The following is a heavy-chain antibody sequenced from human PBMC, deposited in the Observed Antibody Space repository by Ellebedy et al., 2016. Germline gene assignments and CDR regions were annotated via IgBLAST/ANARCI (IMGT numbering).Heavy chain of an antibody. CDR2: ISAYNGNT. Sequence: ASVKVSCXASGYTFTSYGISWVRQAPGQGLEWMGWISAYNGNTNYAQKLQGRVTMTTDTSTSTAYMELRSLRSDDTAVYYCAREASGSYPNAFDIWGQGTMVTVSS. CDR1: GYTFTSYG. D-gene: IGHD1-26*01. J-gene: IGHJ3*02. V-gene: IGHV1-18*01. CDR3: AREASGSYPNAFDI.